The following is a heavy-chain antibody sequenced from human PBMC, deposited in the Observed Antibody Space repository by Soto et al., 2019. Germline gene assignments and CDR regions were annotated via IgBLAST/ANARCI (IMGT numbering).Heavy chain of an antibody. CDR3: ARGTLPAATSYFDF. CDR2: IWFDGSNK. V-gene: IGHV3-33*01. CDR1: GFTFSSYA. Sequence: GGSLRLPCVSSGFTFSSYAIHWVRHATGKGLEWVAIIWFDGSNKYYADSVKGRFSISRDNSKNTLFLQMESLRAEDTAVYYCARGTLPAATSYFDFWGQGTLVTVSS. J-gene: IGHJ4*02. D-gene: IGHD2-15*01.